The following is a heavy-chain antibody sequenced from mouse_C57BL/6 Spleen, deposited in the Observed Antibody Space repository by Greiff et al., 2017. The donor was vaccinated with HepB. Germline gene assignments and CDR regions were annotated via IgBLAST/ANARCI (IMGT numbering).Heavy chain of an antibody. CDR2: IDPSDSET. V-gene: IGHV1-52*01. CDR3: ASGIYDGSFDY. J-gene: IGHJ2*01. CDR1: GYTFTSYW. Sequence: QVQLQQPGAELVRPGSSVKLSCKASGYTFTSYWMHWVKQRPRQGLEWIGNIDPSDSETHYNQKFKDKATLTVDKSSSTAYMQLSSLTSEDSAVYYCASGIYDGSFDYWGQGTTLTVSS. D-gene: IGHD2-3*01.